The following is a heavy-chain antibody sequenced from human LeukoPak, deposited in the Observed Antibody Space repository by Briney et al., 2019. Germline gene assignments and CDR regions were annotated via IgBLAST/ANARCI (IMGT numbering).Heavy chain of an antibody. Sequence: SETLSLTCTVSGGSISSYYWSWIRQPPGKGLEWIGFIYYSGSTNYNPSFKSRVTISVDTSKNQFPLKLSSVTAADTAVYYCARHSGVQLWNPNWFDPWGQGTLVTVSS. J-gene: IGHJ5*02. D-gene: IGHD5-18*01. CDR3: ARHSGVQLWNPNWFDP. CDR1: GGSISSYY. CDR2: IYYSGST. V-gene: IGHV4-59*08.